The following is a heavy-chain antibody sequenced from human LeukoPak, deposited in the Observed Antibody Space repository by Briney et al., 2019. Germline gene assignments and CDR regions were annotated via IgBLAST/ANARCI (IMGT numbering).Heavy chain of an antibody. Sequence: GASVKVSCKASGYTFTSYGISWVRQAPGQGLEWMGRISAYNGNTNYAQKLQGRVTMTTDTSTSTAYMELRSLRSDDTAVYYCASLDSSEGYYYGMDVWGQGTTVTVSS. D-gene: IGHD6-19*01. CDR1: GYTFTSYG. V-gene: IGHV1-18*01. CDR3: ASLDSSEGYYYGMDV. CDR2: ISAYNGNT. J-gene: IGHJ6*02.